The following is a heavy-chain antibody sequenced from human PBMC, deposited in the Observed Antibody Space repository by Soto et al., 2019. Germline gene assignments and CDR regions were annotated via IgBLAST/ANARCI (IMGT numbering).Heavy chain of an antibody. Sequence: SGPTLVNPTQTLTLTCTFSGFSLSTSGVGVGWIRQPPGKALEWLALIYWDDDKRYSPSLKSRLTITKDTSKNQVVLTMTNMEPVDTATYYCARHATTVTTDAFDIWGQGTMVTVSS. V-gene: IGHV2-5*02. CDR1: GFSLSTSGVG. D-gene: IGHD4-17*01. J-gene: IGHJ3*02. CDR3: ARHATTVTTDAFDI. CDR2: IYWDDDK.